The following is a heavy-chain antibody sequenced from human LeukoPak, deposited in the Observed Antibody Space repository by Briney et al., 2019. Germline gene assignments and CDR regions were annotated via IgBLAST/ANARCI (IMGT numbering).Heavy chain of an antibody. J-gene: IGHJ6*02. CDR3: ARDLLGELSPYYYYGMDV. CDR1: GFTFSDYY. V-gene: IGHV3-11*01. Sequence: GGSLRLSCAASGFTFSDYYMSWIRQAPGKGLEWVSYISSSGSTIYYADSVKGRFTISRDNAKNSLYLQMNSLRAEDTAVYYCARDLLGELSPYYYYGMDVWGQGTTVTVSS. D-gene: IGHD3-10*01. CDR2: ISSSGSTI.